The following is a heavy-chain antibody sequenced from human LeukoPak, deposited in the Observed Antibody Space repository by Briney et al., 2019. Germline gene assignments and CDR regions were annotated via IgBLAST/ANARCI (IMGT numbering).Heavy chain of an antibody. J-gene: IGHJ4*02. D-gene: IGHD3-10*01. CDR2: INHSGST. CDR1: GGSFSGYY. V-gene: IGHV4-34*01. Sequence: SETLSLTCADYGGSFSGYYWSWIRQPPGKGLEWIGEINHSGSTNYNPSLKSRVTISVDTSKNQFSLKLSSVTAADTAVYYCARGPNYYGSGSYRDWGQGTLVTVSS. CDR3: ARGPNYYGSGSYRD.